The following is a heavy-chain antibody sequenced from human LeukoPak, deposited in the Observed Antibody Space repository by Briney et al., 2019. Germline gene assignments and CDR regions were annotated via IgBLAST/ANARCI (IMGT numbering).Heavy chain of an antibody. D-gene: IGHD5-18*01. CDR2: IHPSGSST. CDR3: ARMDMDPAMVTNYLDH. CDR1: GCTFTNNY. Sequence: ASVKISCKASGCTFTNNYMHWVRQAPGQGLEWMGVIHPSGSSTNYAQKFQGRVTMTKDTSASTAYIELTSLRSDDTAVYYCARMDMDPAMVTNYLDHWGQGTLVTVSS. J-gene: IGHJ4*02. V-gene: IGHV1-46*01.